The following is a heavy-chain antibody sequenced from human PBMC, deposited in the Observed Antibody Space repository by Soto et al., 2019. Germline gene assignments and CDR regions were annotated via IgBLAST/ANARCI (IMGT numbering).Heavy chain of an antibody. Sequence: SETLSLTCAVSGGSISSGSYYWSWIRQPPGKGLEWIGYIYYSGSTNYNPSLKSRVTISVDTSKNQFSLKLSSVTAADTAVYYCARYRIAVAGTGFDYWGQGTLVTVSS. J-gene: IGHJ4*02. CDR2: IYYSGST. CDR1: GGSISSGSYY. V-gene: IGHV4-61*01. D-gene: IGHD6-19*01. CDR3: ARYRIAVAGTGFDY.